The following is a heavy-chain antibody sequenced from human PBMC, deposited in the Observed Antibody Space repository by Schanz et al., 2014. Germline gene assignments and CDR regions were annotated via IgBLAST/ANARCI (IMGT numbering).Heavy chain of an antibody. J-gene: IGHJ4*02. CDR2: ISRSSSTI. CDR1: AFIFRSYS. Sequence: EVQLVESGGGLVQPGGSLRLSCAASAFIFRSYSMHWVRQAPGKGLEWVSYISRSSSTIYYADSVRGRFTISRDNAKNSLCLQMNSLRAEDTAVYYCARDSGSHYLVDYWGQGTLVTVSS. V-gene: IGHV3-48*01. D-gene: IGHD1-26*01. CDR3: ARDSGSHYLVDY.